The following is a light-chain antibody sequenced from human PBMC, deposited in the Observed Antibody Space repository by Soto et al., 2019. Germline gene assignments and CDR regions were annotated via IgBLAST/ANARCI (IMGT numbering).Light chain of an antibody. J-gene: IGLJ2*01. Sequence: QSALTQAASVSGSPGQSITISCTGTSSDVGGYNYVSWYQHYPGKAPKLMIYDVSNRPSGVSNRFSGSKSGNTASLTISGLQAEDEADYYCSSYTSGSTLLVFGGGTKLTFL. CDR1: SSDVGGYNY. CDR2: DVS. CDR3: SSYTSGSTLLV. V-gene: IGLV2-14*03.